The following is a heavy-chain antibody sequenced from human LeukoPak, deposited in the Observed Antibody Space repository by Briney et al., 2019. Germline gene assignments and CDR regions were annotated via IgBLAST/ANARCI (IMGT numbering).Heavy chain of an antibody. D-gene: IGHD6-19*01. CDR2: IYHSGST. J-gene: IGHJ5*02. Sequence: SETLSLTCTVSGYSISSGYYWGWIRQPPGKGLEWIGSIYHSGSTFDNPSLKSRVTISVDTSKNQFSLKLSSVTAADTAVYYCARDSSGWYHWFDPWGQGTLVTVSS. CDR1: GYSISSGYY. V-gene: IGHV4-38-2*02. CDR3: ARDSSGWYHWFDP.